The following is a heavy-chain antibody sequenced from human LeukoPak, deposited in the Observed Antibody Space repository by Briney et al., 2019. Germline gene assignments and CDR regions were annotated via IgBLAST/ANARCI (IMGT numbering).Heavy chain of an antibody. V-gene: IGHV1-69*01. Sequence: ASVKVSCKASGGTFSSYVISWVRQAPGQGLVWMGGIIPIFGTANYAQKFQGRVTITADQSTSTAYMELSSLRSEDTAVYYCARGFDNDEEWYFQHWGQGTLVTVSS. CDR1: GGTFSSYV. D-gene: IGHD3-9*01. CDR3: ARGFDNDEEWYFQH. J-gene: IGHJ1*01. CDR2: IIPIFGTA.